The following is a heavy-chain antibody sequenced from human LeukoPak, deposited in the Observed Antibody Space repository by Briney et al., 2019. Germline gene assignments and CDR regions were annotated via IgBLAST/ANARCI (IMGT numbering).Heavy chain of an antibody. J-gene: IGHJ5*02. CDR3: ARVPVTANWFDP. D-gene: IGHD4-11*01. CDR1: GVPLSGYY. V-gene: IGHV4-34*01. CDR2: INLGGSS. Sequence: PSETLSLTCAVHGVPLSGYYWSWIRQPPGKGLEWIGEINLGGSSNYNPSLKNRVTMSVDTSKNQFSLKVKSVTAADTAVYYCARVPVTANWFDPWGQGTLVTVSS.